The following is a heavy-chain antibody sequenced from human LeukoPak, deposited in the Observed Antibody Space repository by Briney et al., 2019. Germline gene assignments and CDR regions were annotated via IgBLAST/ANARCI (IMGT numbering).Heavy chain of an antibody. CDR3: ARAEAAALMGI. Sequence: SSETLSLTCTVSGGSISSSNYYWGWIRQPPGKGLEWIGSIYYSGSTYYNPSLKSRVTISVDTSKNQFSLKLSSVTAADTAVYYCARAEAAALMGIWGQGTLVTVSS. CDR2: IYYSGST. D-gene: IGHD6-13*01. V-gene: IGHV4-39*07. CDR1: GGSISSSNYY. J-gene: IGHJ4*02.